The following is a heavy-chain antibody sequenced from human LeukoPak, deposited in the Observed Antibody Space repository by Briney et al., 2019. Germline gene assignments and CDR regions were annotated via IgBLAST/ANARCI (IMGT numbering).Heavy chain of an antibody. Sequence: NPSETLSLTCTVSGGSISSSSYYWGWIRQPPGKGLEWIGSIYYSGSTYYNPSLKSRVIISVDTSKNQFSLKLSSVTAADTAVYYCARHSIVVVPAAPGGDAFDIWGQGTMVTVSS. V-gene: IGHV4-39*01. D-gene: IGHD2-2*01. CDR1: GGSISSSSYY. CDR2: IYYSGST. J-gene: IGHJ3*02. CDR3: ARHSIVVVPAAPGGDAFDI.